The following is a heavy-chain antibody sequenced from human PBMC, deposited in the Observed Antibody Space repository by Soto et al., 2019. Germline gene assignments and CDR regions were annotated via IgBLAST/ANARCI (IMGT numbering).Heavy chain of an antibody. J-gene: IGHJ6*02. D-gene: IGHD3-16*01. CDR2: IIPIFSSR. V-gene: IGHV1-69*01. Sequence: QVQLVQSGAEVKKPGSSVKVSCKTSRDTFNKYAFNWVRQSPGQGLEWMGWIIPIFSSRNYAEKFQGRVTINADDSTSTAYMELRSLRFEDTAVYYCARGETYLGVWGQGTTVTGSS. CDR1: RDTFNKYA. CDR3: ARGETYLGV.